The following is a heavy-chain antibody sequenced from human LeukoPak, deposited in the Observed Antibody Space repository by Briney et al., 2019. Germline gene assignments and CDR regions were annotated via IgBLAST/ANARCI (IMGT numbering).Heavy chain of an antibody. Sequence: GGSLRLSCAASGFTFSSYGMSWVRQAPGKGLEWVSAISGSGGSTYYADSVKGRFTISRDNAKNSLYLQMNSLRAEDTAVYYCAREMLAAVAAQSWGQGTLVTVSS. CDR1: GFTFSSYG. CDR2: ISGSGGST. D-gene: IGHD6-19*01. J-gene: IGHJ5*02. CDR3: AREMLAAVAAQS. V-gene: IGHV3-23*01.